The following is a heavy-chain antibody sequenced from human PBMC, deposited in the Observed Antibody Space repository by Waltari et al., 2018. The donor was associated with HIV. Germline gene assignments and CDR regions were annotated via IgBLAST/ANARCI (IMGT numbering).Heavy chain of an antibody. J-gene: IGHJ4*02. D-gene: IGHD3-10*01. CDR2: ISGSGGST. V-gene: IGHV3-23*01. CDR1: GFTFSSCA. CDR3: AKDSFGSGSKFTYFDY. Sequence: EVQLLESGGGLVQPGGSLRISCAASGFTFSSCAMRWVRQAPGKWLEWVSAISGSGGSTYYADSVKGRFTISRDNSKNTLYLQMNSLRAEDTAVYYCAKDSFGSGSKFTYFDYWGQGTLVTVSS.